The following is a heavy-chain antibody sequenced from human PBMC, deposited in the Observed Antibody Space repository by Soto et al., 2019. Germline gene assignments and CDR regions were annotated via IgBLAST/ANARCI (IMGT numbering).Heavy chain of an antibody. D-gene: IGHD6-6*01. CDR2: IDRHGSSI. V-gene: IGHV3-74*01. CDR1: GFTFRSYW. J-gene: IGHJ4*01. CDR3: AREGKVSSWPPLAY. Sequence: PGGSLRLSCAASGFTFRSYWMFWFRQATGKGLVWVARIDRHGSSINYADSVKGRFTISRDNAKNTVYLQLNSLRAEDTAVYYCAREGKVSSWPPLAYWGHGTPVTVSS.